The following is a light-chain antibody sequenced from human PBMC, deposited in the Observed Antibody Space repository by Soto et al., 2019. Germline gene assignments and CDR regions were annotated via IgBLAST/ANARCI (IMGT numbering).Light chain of an antibody. CDR2: LTS. CDR3: QQSYSTPYS. Sequence: DIQMTQSPSSLSASVGDRFTITWRASRSIGNYWNWYQQKPESAPKLLIYLTSSLQSGVPSRFSGSGSGTDFTLTISSLQPEDFATYDCQQSYSTPYSFGQGTKVAIK. CDR1: RSIGNY. J-gene: IGKJ2*01. V-gene: IGKV1-39*01.